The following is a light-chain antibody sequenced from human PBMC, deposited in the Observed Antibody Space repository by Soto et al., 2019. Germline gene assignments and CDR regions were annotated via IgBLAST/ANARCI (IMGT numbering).Light chain of an antibody. J-gene: IGKJ1*01. Sequence: DIVLTQSPGTLSLSPVEKATLSCRASQSVRSNYVAWHQQKPGQAPRLLIYGAASRANGIPDRFSGSGSGTDFTLTISRLEPEDFAVYYCQQYGSTPKTFGQGTKVEIK. CDR2: GAA. CDR1: QSVRSNY. CDR3: QQYGSTPKT. V-gene: IGKV3-20*01.